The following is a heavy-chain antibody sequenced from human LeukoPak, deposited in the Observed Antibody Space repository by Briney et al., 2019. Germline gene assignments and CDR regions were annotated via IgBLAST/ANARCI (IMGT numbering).Heavy chain of an antibody. Sequence: GGSLRLSCAASGFTFSSYWMSWVRQAPGKGLEWVANIKQDGSEKYYVDSVKDRFTISRDNANNSLYLQMNSLRAEDTAVYYCARGHWLDSFDYWGQGTLVTVSS. CDR1: GFTFSSYW. V-gene: IGHV3-7*01. CDR3: ARGHWLDSFDY. CDR2: IKQDGSEK. D-gene: IGHD6-19*01. J-gene: IGHJ4*02.